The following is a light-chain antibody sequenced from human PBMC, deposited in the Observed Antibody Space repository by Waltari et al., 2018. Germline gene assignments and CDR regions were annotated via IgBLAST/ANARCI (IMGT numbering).Light chain of an antibody. CDR1: QSISTW. J-gene: IGKJ4*01. CDR3: QHYDSYPPT. V-gene: IGKV1-5*03. CDR2: KAS. Sequence: DMQMTQSPSPLAASVVARVTITCRASQSISTWLAWYQQKPGKAPNLLISKASSLENEVPSRFSGSGSGTEFTLTINSLQPDDFSTFYCQHYDSYPPTFGGGTKVEMK.